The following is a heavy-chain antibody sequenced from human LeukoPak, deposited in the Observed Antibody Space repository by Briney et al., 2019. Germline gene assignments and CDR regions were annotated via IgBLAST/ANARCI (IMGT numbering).Heavy chain of an antibody. Sequence: PGGSLRLSCATSGFTFSNFAMSWVRQAPGKGLEWVSGITDSGGKTYYPDSVKGRFTISRHNSKNTLYLQMNSLRAEDTAVYYCFAAAAGPSMLGYWGQGTLVTVSS. D-gene: IGHD6-13*01. J-gene: IGHJ4*02. CDR2: ITDSGGKT. CDR3: FAAAAGPSMLGY. V-gene: IGHV3-23*01. CDR1: GFTFSNFA.